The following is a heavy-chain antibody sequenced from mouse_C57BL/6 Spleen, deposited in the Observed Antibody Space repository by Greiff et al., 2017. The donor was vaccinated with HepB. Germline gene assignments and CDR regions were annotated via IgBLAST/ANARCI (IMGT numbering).Heavy chain of an antibody. CDR2: IYPGSGST. Sequence: QVQLQQPGAELVKPGASVKMSCKASGYTFTSYWITWVKQRPGQGLEWIGDIYPGSGSTNYNEKFKSKATLTVDTSSSTAYMQLSSLTSEDSAVYYCARSGIYYGNPWYFDVWGTGTTVTVSS. CDR3: ARSGIYYGNPWYFDV. J-gene: IGHJ1*03. V-gene: IGHV1-55*01. CDR1: GYTFTSYW. D-gene: IGHD2-1*01.